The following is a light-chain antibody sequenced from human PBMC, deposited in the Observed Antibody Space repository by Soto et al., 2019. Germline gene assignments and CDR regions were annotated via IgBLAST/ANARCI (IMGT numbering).Light chain of an antibody. V-gene: IGKV3-20*01. CDR1: QSVSSSY. CDR3: QQYGNTHLT. CDR2: GAS. Sequence: EIVLTQSPGTLSLSPGERATLSCRASQSVSSSYLAWYQQKPGQAPRLFIYGASIRATGIPDRFSGSGSGTDFTLTISRLEPEDFAVYYCQQYGNTHLTFDGGTKV. J-gene: IGKJ4*02.